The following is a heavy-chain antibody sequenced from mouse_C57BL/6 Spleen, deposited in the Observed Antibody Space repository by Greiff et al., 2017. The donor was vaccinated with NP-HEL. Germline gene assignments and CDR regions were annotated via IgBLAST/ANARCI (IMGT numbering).Heavy chain of an antibody. CDR3: ARANWDGFFHY. Sequence: DVMLVESEGGLVQPGSSMKLSCTAFGFTFSDYYMAWVRQVPEKGLEWVANINYDGSSTYYLDSLKSRFIISRDKAKNILYMQMRSLRSEDTSTYCCARANWDGFFHYWGQGTTLTVSS. V-gene: IGHV5-16*01. J-gene: IGHJ2*01. CDR2: INYDGSST. D-gene: IGHD4-1*01. CDR1: GFTFSDYY.